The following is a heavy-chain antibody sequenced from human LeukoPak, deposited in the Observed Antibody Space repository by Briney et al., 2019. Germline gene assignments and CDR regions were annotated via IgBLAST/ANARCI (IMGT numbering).Heavy chain of an antibody. V-gene: IGHV3-30*02. CDR1: GFTFSSYG. CDR2: IRYDGSNK. D-gene: IGHD2-2*01. J-gene: IGHJ4*02. CDR3: AREGFCSSTSCCFDY. Sequence: GGSLRLSCATSGFTFSSYGMHWVRQAPGKGLEWVAFIRYDGSNKYYADSVKGRFTISRDNSKNTLYLQMNSLRAEDTAVYYCAREGFCSSTSCCFDYWGQGTLVTVSS.